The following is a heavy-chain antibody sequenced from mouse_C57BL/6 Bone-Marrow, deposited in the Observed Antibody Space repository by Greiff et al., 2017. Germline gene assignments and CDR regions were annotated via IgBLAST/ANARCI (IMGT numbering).Heavy chain of an antibody. CDR3: ARYDYDGFAS. J-gene: IGHJ3*01. V-gene: IGHV1-59*01. D-gene: IGHD2-4*01. CDR1: GYTCTSYW. Sequence: QVQLQQPGAELVRPGTSVKLSCKASGYTCTSYWMHWVKQRPGQGLEWIGVIDPSDSYTNYNQKFKGKATLTVETSSITAYMQLSSLTSEDSAVYYCARYDYDGFASWRPATLVTVSA. CDR2: IDPSDSYT.